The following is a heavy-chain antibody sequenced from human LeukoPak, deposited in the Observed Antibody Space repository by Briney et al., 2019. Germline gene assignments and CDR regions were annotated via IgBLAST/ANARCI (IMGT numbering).Heavy chain of an antibody. CDR3: ARGSGGWTFDAFDI. CDR1: GYTFTGYY. CDR2: INPNSGGT. D-gene: IGHD6-19*01. J-gene: IGHJ3*02. V-gene: IGHV1-2*02. Sequence: ASVKVSCKASGYTFTGYYMHWVRQAPGQGLEWMGWINPNSGGTNYAQKFQGRVTMTRDTSISTAYMELSRLRSDDTAVYYCARGSGGWTFDAFDIWGQGTMVTVSS.